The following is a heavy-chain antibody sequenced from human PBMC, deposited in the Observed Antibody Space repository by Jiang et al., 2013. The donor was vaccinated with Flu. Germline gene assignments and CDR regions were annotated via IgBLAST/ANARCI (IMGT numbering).Heavy chain of an antibody. V-gene: IGHV4-39*07. D-gene: IGHD3-10*01. CDR2: INYRGTT. CDR3: ARQHYYGSGTVDTPAINWFDP. CDR1: GDSVRSSDYY. J-gene: IGHJ5*02. Sequence: GLVKPSETLSLTSTVSGDSVRSSDYYWGWIRQPPGKGLEWIGGINYRGTTYYNPSLKSRVTMSIDTSKNQFSLKLSSVTAADTAVYYCARQHYYGSGTVDTPAINWFDPWGQGALVTVSS.